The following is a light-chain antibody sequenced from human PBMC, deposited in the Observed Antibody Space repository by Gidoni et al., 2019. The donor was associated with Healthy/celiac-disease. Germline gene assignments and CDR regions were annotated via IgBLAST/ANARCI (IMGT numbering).Light chain of an antibody. CDR3: SSYTSSSTLV. CDR2: EVS. J-gene: IGLJ3*02. Sequence: QSALTQPASVSGSPGQPITISCTGTSSDVGGYNYVPRYQQHPGKAPKLMIYEVSNRPSGVSNRFSGSKSGNTASLTISGLQAEDEADYYCSSYTSSSTLVFGGGTKLTVL. V-gene: IGLV2-14*01. CDR1: SSDVGGYNY.